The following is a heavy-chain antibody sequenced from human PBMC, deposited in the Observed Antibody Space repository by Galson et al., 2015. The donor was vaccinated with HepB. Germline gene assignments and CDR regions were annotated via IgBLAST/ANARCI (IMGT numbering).Heavy chain of an antibody. CDR3: GKGGRYEILNDDYKTFFYYMDV. CDR2: ISGAGSTT. D-gene: IGHD3-9*01. V-gene: IGHV3-23*01. Sequence: SLRLSCAFSGFYSRSYGLTWVRQAPGKGLEWVAGISGAGSTTFYADSVKDRFVISRDNYKKMVYLQMNSLRVEDTAVYYCGKGGRYEILNDDYKTFFYYMDVWGKGTTVTVSS. CDR1: GFYSRSYG. J-gene: IGHJ6*03.